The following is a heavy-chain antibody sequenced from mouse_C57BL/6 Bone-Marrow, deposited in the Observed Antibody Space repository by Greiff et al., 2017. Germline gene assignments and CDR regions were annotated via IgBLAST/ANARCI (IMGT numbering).Heavy chain of an antibody. V-gene: IGHV1-81*01. J-gene: IGHJ2*01. CDR3: ARGRNYYYDY. CDR1: GYNFTSYG. D-gene: IGHD2-4*01. Sequence: VQLQQSGAELARPGASVKLSCKASGYNFTSYGISWVKQRTGQGLEWIGEIYPRSGNTYYNEKLQGKATLTADKSSSTAYMELRSLTSEDSAVYFCARGRNYYYDYWGQGTTLTVSS. CDR2: IYPRSGNT.